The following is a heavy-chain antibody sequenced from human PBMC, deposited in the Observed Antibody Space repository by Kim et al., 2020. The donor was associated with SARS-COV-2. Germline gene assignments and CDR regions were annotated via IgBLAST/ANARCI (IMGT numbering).Heavy chain of an antibody. V-gene: IGHV3-23*01. CDR3: ATDYGYLEYYFDY. D-gene: IGHD4-17*01. J-gene: IGHJ4*02. Sequence: YADSVKGRFTISRDNSKNTLYLQMNSLRAEDTAVYYCATDYGYLEYYFDYWGQGTLVTVSS.